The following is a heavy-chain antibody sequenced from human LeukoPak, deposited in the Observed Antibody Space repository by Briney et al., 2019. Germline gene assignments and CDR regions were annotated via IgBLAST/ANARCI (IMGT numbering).Heavy chain of an antibody. D-gene: IGHD3-22*01. Sequence: PSETLSLTCTVSGGSISSSSYYWGWIRQPPGKGLEWIGSIYYSGSTYYNPSLKSRVTISVDTSKNQFSLKLSSVTAADTAVYYCAKSATKYYYDSSGPQDPWGQGTLVTVSS. V-gene: IGHV4-39*01. CDR1: GGSISSSSYY. CDR2: IYYSGST. CDR3: AKSATKYYYDSSGPQDP. J-gene: IGHJ5*02.